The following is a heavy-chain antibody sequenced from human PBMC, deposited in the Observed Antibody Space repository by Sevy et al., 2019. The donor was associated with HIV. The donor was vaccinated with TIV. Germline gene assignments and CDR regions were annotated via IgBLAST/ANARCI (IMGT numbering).Heavy chain of an antibody. CDR3: VRDFNGYSDY. CDR1: DLRNYW. CDR2: MNQDGNII. J-gene: IGHJ4*02. Sequence: GGSLRLSCVASDLRNYWMHWVRQVPGKGLVWVSRMNQDGNIINYAASVKGRFIISRDNARNTLYLQMNSLRADDTAVYYCVRDFNGYSDYWGQGTLVTVSS. D-gene: IGHD3-22*01. V-gene: IGHV3-74*01.